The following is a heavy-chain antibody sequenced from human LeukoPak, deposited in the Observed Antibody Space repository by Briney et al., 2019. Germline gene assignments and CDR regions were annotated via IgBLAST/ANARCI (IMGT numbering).Heavy chain of an antibody. V-gene: IGHV3-66*01. CDR1: GFTVSSNY. CDR3: ATQWDGGAGAFDT. J-gene: IGHJ3*02. Sequence: GGSLRLSCAASGFTVSSNYMSWVRQAPGKGLEWVSIIYSSRGANYADSVKGRFTISRDNSKNTLYLQMNSLRAEDTAMYYCATQWDGGAGAFDTWGQGTMVTVSS. D-gene: IGHD1-26*01. CDR2: IYSSRGA.